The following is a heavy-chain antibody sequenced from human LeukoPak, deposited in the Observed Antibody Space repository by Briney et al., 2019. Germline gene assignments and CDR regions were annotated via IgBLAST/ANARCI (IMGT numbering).Heavy chain of an antibody. Sequence: GRSPRLSCAASGFTFSSYGMHWVRQAPGKGLEWVAVIWYDGSNKYYADSVKGRFTISRDNSKNTLYLQMNSLRAEDTAVYYCAMTDYGSFDYWGQGTLVTVSS. D-gene: IGHD4-17*01. CDR3: AMTDYGSFDY. CDR2: IWYDGSNK. J-gene: IGHJ4*02. CDR1: GFTFSSYG. V-gene: IGHV3-33*01.